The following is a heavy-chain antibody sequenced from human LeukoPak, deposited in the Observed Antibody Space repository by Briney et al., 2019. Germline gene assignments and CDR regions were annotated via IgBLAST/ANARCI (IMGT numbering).Heavy chain of an antibody. CDR1: GFTFSSYA. D-gene: IGHD3-3*01. Sequence: GGSLRLSCAASGFTFSSYAMHWVRRAPGKGLEWVAVISYDGSNKYYADSVKGRFTISRDSSKNTLYLQMNSLRAEDTAVYYCASGGWLLWGWFDPWGQGTLVTVSS. CDR2: ISYDGSNK. J-gene: IGHJ5*02. CDR3: ASGGWLLWGWFDP. V-gene: IGHV3-30*04.